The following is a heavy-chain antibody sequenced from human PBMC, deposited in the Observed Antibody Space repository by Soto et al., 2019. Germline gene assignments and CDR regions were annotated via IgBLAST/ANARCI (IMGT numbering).Heavy chain of an antibody. CDR1: GGSISSYY. CDR3: ARDAKLRYFDL. V-gene: IGHV4-59*01. CDR2: IYYSGST. J-gene: IGHJ4*02. D-gene: IGHD3-9*01. Sequence: QVQLQESGPGLVKPSETLSLTCTVSGGSISSYYWSWIRQPPGKGLEWIGYIYYSGSTNYNPSLKSRVTISVDTSKNQFSLKLSSVTAADTAVYYCARDAKLRYFDLWGQGTLVTVSS.